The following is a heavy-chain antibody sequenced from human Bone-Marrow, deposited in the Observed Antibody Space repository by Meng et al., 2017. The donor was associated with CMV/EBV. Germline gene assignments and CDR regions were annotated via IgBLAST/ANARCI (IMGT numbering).Heavy chain of an antibody. D-gene: IGHD3-10*01. J-gene: IGHJ4*02. CDR1: GFTVSSDY. Sequence: GGSLRLSCAGSGFTVSSDYMSWVRQTPGKGLEWVSIIFAAGNTYYADSVKGRFTISRDNSKNTLYLQMNSLRAGDTAVYYCAREARSGSVYFDYWGQGTLVTVSS. V-gene: IGHV3-66*01. CDR2: IFAAGNT. CDR3: AREARSGSVYFDY.